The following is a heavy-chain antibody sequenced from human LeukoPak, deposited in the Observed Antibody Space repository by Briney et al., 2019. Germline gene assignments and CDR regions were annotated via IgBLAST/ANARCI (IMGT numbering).Heavy chain of an antibody. CDR2: IRGSDGST. CDR3: AKARYTAGWYTFDY. D-gene: IGHD6-19*01. CDR1: GFTFSNYA. Sequence: GGSLRLSCAASGFTFSNYAMSWGRHTPGKGLEWVSIIRGSDGSTYYADSVKGRFTTSRDNPKNTLYLEMNNLRAEDTALYYCAKARYTAGWYTFDYWGQGTQVTVSS. V-gene: IGHV3-23*01. J-gene: IGHJ4*02.